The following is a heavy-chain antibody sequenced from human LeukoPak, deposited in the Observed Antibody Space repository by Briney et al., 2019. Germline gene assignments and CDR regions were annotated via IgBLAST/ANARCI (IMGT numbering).Heavy chain of an antibody. V-gene: IGHV3-13*01. Sequence: PGGSLRLSCAASGFTFSSYDMHWVRQATGKSLEWVSAIGTAGDTYYPGSVKGRFTISRENAKNSLYLQMNSLRTGDTAVYYCARVSWNYGDYDYWGQGTLVTVSS. CDR3: ARVSWNYGDYDY. CDR2: IGTAGDT. CDR1: GFTFSSYD. J-gene: IGHJ4*02. D-gene: IGHD4-17*01.